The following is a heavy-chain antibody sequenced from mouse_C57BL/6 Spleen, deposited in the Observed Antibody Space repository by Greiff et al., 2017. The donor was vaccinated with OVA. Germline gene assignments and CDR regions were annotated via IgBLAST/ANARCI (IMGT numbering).Heavy chain of an antibody. CDR2: IDPSDSYT. J-gene: IGHJ2*01. V-gene: IGHV1-69*01. CDR1: GYTFTSYW. Sequence: QVQLQQPGAELVMPGASVKLSCKASGYTFTSYWMHWVKQRPGQGLEWIGEIDPSDSYTNYNQKFKGKSTLTVDKSSSTAYMQLSSLTSEDSAVDYCARRGDSYYFDYWGQGTTLTVSS. CDR3: ARRGDSYYFDY.